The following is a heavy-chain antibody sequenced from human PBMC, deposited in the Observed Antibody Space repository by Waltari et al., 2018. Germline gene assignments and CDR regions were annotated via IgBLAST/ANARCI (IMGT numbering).Heavy chain of an antibody. Sequence: AELAESGGGVVQPGESLRLSCSASGFILSGHSMHWFRQTPGKGLVWVARVSVTGRRTTYADSVKGRFTISRDNANNIVFLQMNNLTAEDTAVYYCARDRVYDSSGSSYVDFFDLWGHGTLVTVSS. CDR2: VSVTGRRT. CDR1: GFILSGHS. V-gene: IGHV3-74*03. D-gene: IGHD3-22*01. J-gene: IGHJ4*01. CDR3: ARDRVYDSSGSSYVDFFDL.